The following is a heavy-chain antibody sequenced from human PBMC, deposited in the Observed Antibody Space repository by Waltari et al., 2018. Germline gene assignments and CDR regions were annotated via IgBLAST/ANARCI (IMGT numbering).Heavy chain of an antibody. CDR2: IYSGGST. CDR1: GFTVSSNY. J-gene: IGHJ6*02. CDR3: AREDIVVVPAAMERDDYGMDV. D-gene: IGHD2-2*01. V-gene: IGHV3-53*01. Sequence: EVQLVESGGGLIQPGGSLRLSCAASGFTVSSNYMSWVRQAPGKGLEWVSVIYSGGSTYYAESVKGRFTISRDNSKNTLYLQMNSLRAEDTAVYYCAREDIVVVPAAMERDDYGMDVWGQGTTVTVSS.